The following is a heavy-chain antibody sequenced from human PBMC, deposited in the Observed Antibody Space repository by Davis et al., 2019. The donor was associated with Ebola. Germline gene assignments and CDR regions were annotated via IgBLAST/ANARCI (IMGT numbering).Heavy chain of an antibody. CDR2: IIPILGIA. CDR1: GYTFTNYY. Sequence: SVKVSCKASGYTFTNYYMHWVRQAPGQGLEWMGRIIPILGIANYAQKFQGRVTITADKSTSTAYMELSSLRSEDTAVYYCAREWGGPGADYWGQGTLVTVSS. D-gene: IGHD3-16*01. V-gene: IGHV1-69*04. CDR3: AREWGGPGADY. J-gene: IGHJ4*02.